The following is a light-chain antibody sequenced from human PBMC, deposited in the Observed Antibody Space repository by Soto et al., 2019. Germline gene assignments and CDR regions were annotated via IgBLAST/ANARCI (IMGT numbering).Light chain of an antibody. J-gene: IGKJ1*01. Sequence: EIVLTQSPGTLSLSPGERATLSCRASQGVGSTIAWYQQKPGQAPRLLIYGASSRATGIPDRFSGSGSGTDFTLTISRLEPEDFAVYYCQQYGSSPWTFGQGTKVDIK. CDR2: GAS. V-gene: IGKV3-20*01. CDR3: QQYGSSPWT. CDR1: QGVGST.